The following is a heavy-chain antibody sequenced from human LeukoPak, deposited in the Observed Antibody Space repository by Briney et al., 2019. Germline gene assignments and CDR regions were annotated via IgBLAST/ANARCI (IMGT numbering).Heavy chain of an antibody. J-gene: IGHJ4*02. CDR2: IYYSGST. D-gene: IGHD3-10*01. CDR1: GGSISSGDYY. CDR3: ARALCWRPKNTYYYGSGSFDY. V-gene: IGHV4-30-4*01. Sequence: SETLSLTCTVSGGSISSGDYYWSWISQPPGKGLEWIGYIYYSGSTYYNPSLKSRVTISVDTSKNQFSLKLSSVTAADTAVYYCARALCWRPKNTYYYGSGSFDYWGQGTLVTVSS.